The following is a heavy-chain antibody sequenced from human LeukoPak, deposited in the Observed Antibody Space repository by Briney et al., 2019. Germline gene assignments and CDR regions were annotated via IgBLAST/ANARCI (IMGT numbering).Heavy chain of an antibody. Sequence: GGSLRLSCAASGFTFSSYWMSWVRQAPGKGLEWVANIKQDGSEKYYVDSVKGRFTISRDNAKNSLYLQMNSLRAEDTAVYYCAREKYYDFWSGYYVDYYGVDVWGQGTTVTVSS. D-gene: IGHD3-3*01. J-gene: IGHJ6*02. CDR1: GFTFSSYW. V-gene: IGHV3-7*01. CDR2: IKQDGSEK. CDR3: AREKYYDFWSGYYVDYYGVDV.